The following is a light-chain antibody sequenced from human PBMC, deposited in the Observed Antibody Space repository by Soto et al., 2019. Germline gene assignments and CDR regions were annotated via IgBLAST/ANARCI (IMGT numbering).Light chain of an antibody. CDR3: SSYTSTSTGV. CDR1: SSDVGAYDF. J-gene: IGLJ1*01. CDR2: DVS. V-gene: IGLV2-14*01. Sequence: QSVLTQPASVSGSPGQSITISCTGASSDVGAYDFVSWYQQHPGKAPKLMIFDVSNRPSGVSNRFSGSKSGNTASLTISGLQAEDEADYYCSSYTSTSTGVFGTGTQLTVL.